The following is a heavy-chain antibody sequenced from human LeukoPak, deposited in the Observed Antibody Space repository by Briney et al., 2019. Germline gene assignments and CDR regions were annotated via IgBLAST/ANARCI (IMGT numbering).Heavy chain of an antibody. CDR3: ARGCSSTSCYNHDAFDI. D-gene: IGHD2-2*02. V-gene: IGHV1-18*01. CDR2: ISAYNGNT. CDR1: GYTFTRYG. Sequence: ASVKVSCKASGYTFTRYGISWVRQAPGQGLEWMGWISAYNGNTNYAQKLQGRVTMTTDTSTSTAYMELRSPRSDDTAVYYCARGCSSTSCYNHDAFDIWGQGTMVTVSS. J-gene: IGHJ3*02.